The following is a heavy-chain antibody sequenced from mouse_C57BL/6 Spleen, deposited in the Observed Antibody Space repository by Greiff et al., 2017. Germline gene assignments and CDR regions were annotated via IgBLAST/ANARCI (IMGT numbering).Heavy chain of an antibody. J-gene: IGHJ4*01. CDR3: ARQDYYGSSYAMDY. D-gene: IGHD1-1*01. V-gene: IGHV5-4*03. CDR1: GFTFSSYA. Sequence: EVKLVESGGGLVKPGGSLKLSCAASGFTFSSYAMSWVRQTPEKRLEWVATISDGGSYTYYPDNVKGRFTISRDNAKNNLYLQMSHLKYEDTAMYYCARQDYYGSSYAMDYWGQGTSVTVSS. CDR2: ISDGGSYT.